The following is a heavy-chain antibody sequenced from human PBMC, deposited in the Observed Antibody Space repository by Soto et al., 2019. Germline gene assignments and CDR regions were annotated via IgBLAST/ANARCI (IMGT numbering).Heavy chain of an antibody. V-gene: IGHV3-23*01. CDR1: GFFFSSYT. D-gene: IGHD6-19*01. CDR2: FSATSENT. J-gene: IGHJ4*02. CDR3: AKARDQQWVRLPFDY. Sequence: EVQLLESGGGLVQPGGSLRLSCVGSGFFFSSYTMTWVRQAPGQGLEWVSSFSATSENTYYADSVRGRFTISRDNCKNTLFLQMNSLTAEDTAMYYCAKARDQQWVRLPFDYWGQGILVIVSS.